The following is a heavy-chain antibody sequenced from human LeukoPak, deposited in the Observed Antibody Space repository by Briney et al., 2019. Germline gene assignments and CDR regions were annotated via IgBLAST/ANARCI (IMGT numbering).Heavy chain of an antibody. D-gene: IGHD3/OR15-3a*01. CDR3: ASGDWLSNPFDY. CDR2: IYSGGST. J-gene: IGHJ4*02. CDR1: GFTFSSYA. Sequence: PGGSLRLSCAASGFTFSSYAMSWVRQAPGKGLEWVSAIYSGGSTYYADSVKGRFTISRDNSKNTLYLQMNSLRAEDTAVYYCASGDWLSNPFDYWGQGTLVTVSS. V-gene: IGHV3-23*05.